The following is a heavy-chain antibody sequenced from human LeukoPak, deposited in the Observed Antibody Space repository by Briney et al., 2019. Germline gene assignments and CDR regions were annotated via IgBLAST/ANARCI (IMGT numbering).Heavy chain of an antibody. V-gene: IGHV1-2*02. Sequence: ASVKVSCKASGYTFTGYYMHWVRQAPGQGLEWMGWINPNSGGANYAQKFQGRVTMTRDTSISTAYMELSRLRSDDTAVYYCXXXXRRYSYGYLGGSWGQGTLVTVSS. CDR2: INPNSGGA. CDR1: GYTFTGYY. J-gene: IGHJ4*02. D-gene: IGHD5-18*01. CDR3: XXXXRRYSYGYLGGS.